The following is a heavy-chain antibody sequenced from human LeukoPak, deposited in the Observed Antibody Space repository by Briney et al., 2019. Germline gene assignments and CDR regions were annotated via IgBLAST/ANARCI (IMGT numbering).Heavy chain of an antibody. CDR1: GFTFSSYW. CDR3: ARSIGYSSGWPYYYYYGMDV. CDR2: IKQDGSEK. V-gene: IGHV3-7*01. Sequence: GGSLRLSCAAPGFTFSSYWMSWVRQAPGKGLEWVANIKQDGSEKYYVDSVKGRFTTSRDNAKNSLYLQMNSLRAEDTAVYYCARSIGYSSGWPYYYYYGMDVWGQGTTVTVSS. D-gene: IGHD6-19*01. J-gene: IGHJ6*02.